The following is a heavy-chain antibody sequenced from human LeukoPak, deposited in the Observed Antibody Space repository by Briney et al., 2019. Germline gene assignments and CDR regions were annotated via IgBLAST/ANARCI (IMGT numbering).Heavy chain of an antibody. CDR3: ARTIFEYYFDY. J-gene: IGHJ4*02. V-gene: IGHV4-30-2*01. Sequence: SETLSLTCAVSGGSISSGSYYWSWIRQPPGKGLEYIGYIYNSWSTFYNPSHKSRVTISVDTSKNQFSLKLSSVTAADTAVYYCARTIFEYYFDYWGQGTLVTVSS. D-gene: IGHD3-3*01. CDR1: GGSISSGSYY. CDR2: IYNSWST.